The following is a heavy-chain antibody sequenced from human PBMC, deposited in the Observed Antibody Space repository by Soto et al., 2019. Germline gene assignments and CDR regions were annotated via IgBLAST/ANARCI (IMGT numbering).Heavy chain of an antibody. J-gene: IGHJ4*02. V-gene: IGHV4-59*01. CDR3: ARDGGYYDFWSGYYFDY. CDR1: GGSISSYY. Sequence: SETLSLTCTVSGGSISSYYWSWIRQPPGKGLEWIGYIYYSGSTNYNPSFKSRVTISVDTSKNQFSLKLSSVTAADTAVYYCARDGGYYDFWSGYYFDYWGQGTLVTVSS. CDR2: IYYSGST. D-gene: IGHD3-3*01.